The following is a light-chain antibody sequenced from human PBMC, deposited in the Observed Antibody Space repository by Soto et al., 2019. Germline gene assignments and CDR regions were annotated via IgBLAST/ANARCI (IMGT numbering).Light chain of an antibody. J-gene: IGLJ2*01. CDR2: EVS. V-gene: IGLV2-14*01. Sequence: QSALTQPASVSGSPGQSITISCTGTSSDVGGYNYVSWYQQHPGKAPKLMISEVSNRPSGVSNRFSGSKSGNTASLTISGLQAEDEADYYCRSYTSSSTPVVFGGGTKVTVL. CDR1: SSDVGGYNY. CDR3: RSYTSSSTPVV.